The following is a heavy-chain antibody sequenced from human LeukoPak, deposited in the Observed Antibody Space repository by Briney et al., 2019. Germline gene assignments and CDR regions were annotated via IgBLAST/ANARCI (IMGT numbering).Heavy chain of an antibody. V-gene: IGHV4-31*03. CDR1: GGSIRSGGYY. Sequence: SETLSLTYTVSGGSIRSGGYYWSWFRQHPGKGPEWIGYIYYSGTTFYNPSLKSRLTMSVDTSKNQFSLRLTSVTAADTAVYYCAKYRSSGDLFDYWGQGTLVTVSS. D-gene: IGHD3-10*01. CDR2: IYYSGTT. J-gene: IGHJ4*02. CDR3: AKYRSSGDLFDY.